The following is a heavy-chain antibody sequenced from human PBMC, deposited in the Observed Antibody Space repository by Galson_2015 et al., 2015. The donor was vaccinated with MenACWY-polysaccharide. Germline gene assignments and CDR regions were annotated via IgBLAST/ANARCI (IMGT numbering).Heavy chain of an antibody. J-gene: IGHJ4*02. CDR1: GFTFSSYG. V-gene: IGHV3-30*18. D-gene: IGHD5-12*01. Sequence: SLRLSCAASGFTFSSYGMHWVRQAPGKGLEWVAVISYDGSNKYYADSVKGRFTISRDNSKNTLYLQMNSLRAEDTAVYYCAKDGRGGLRNYFDYWGQGTLVTVSS. CDR2: ISYDGSNK. CDR3: AKDGRGGLRNYFDY.